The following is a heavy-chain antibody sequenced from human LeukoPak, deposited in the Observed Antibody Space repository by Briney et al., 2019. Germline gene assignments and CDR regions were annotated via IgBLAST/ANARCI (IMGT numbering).Heavy chain of an antibody. V-gene: IGHV3-23*01. CDR1: GFTFSSYA. CDR3: AKSDPPTYYYYYGMDV. CDR2: IGAGGTFT. Sequence: GGSLRLSCTASGFTFSSYAMNWVRQAPGKGLEWVSGIGAGGTFTYYADSVKGRFTISRDNSRNTLYLQMNSLRAEDTAVYYCAKSDPPTYYYYYGMDVWGQGTTVTVSS. J-gene: IGHJ6*02.